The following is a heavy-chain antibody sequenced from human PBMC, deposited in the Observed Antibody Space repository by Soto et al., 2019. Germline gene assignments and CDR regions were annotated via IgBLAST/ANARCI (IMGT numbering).Heavy chain of an antibody. CDR3: ASARFLEWLFGY. CDR1: GFTFSSYA. D-gene: IGHD3-3*01. Sequence: QVQLVESGGGVVQPGRSLRLSCEASGFTFSSYAMHWVRQAPGKGLEWVAVISYDGSNKYYADSVKGRFTISRDNSKNTLYLQMNSLRAEDTAVYYCASARFLEWLFGYWGQGTLVTVSS. J-gene: IGHJ4*02. CDR2: ISYDGSNK. V-gene: IGHV3-30-3*01.